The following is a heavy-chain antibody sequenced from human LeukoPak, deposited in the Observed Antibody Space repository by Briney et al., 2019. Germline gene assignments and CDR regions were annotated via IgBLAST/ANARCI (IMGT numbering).Heavy chain of an antibody. D-gene: IGHD3-22*01. CDR3: TRLRYYYDSSGYYYYYMDV. V-gene: IGHV3-73*01. CDR1: GFTFSGSA. Sequence: PGGSLKLSCAASGFTFSGSAMHWVRQASGKGLEWAGRIRSKANSYATAYAASVKGRFTISRDDSKNTAYLQMNSLKTEDTAVYYCTRLRYYYDSSGYYYYYMDVWGKGTTVTVSS. J-gene: IGHJ6*03. CDR2: IRSKANSYAT.